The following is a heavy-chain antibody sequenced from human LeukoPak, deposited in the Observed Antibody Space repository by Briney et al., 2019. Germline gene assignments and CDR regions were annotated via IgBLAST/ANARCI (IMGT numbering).Heavy chain of an antibody. Sequence: GGSLRLSCAASGFTFSSYAMHWVRQAPGKGLEWVAVISYDGSNKYYADSVKGRFTISRDNSKNTLYLQMNSLRAEDTAVYYCARSQRDDSSGYYFDYWGQGTLVSVSS. CDR2: ISYDGSNK. J-gene: IGHJ4*02. V-gene: IGHV3-30*04. D-gene: IGHD3-22*01. CDR1: GFTFSSYA. CDR3: ARSQRDDSSGYYFDY.